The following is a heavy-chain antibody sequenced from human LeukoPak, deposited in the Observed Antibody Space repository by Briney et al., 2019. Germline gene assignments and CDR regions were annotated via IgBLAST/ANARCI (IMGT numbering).Heavy chain of an antibody. D-gene: IGHD3-10*01. CDR1: GGTFSSYA. CDR3: ARGGFGVLPLYRFDY. J-gene: IGHJ4*02. V-gene: IGHV1-69*05. CDR2: TIPIFGTA. Sequence: SVKVSCKASGGTFSSYAISWVRQAPGQGLEWMGGTIPIFGTANYAQKFQGRVTITTDESTSTAYMELSSLRSEDTAVYYCARGGFGVLPLYRFDYWDQGTLDTVFS.